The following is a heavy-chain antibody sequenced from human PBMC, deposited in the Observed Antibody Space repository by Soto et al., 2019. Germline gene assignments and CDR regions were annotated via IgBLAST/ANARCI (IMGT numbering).Heavy chain of an antibody. CDR1: GGSISSSSYY. J-gene: IGHJ4*02. D-gene: IGHD4-17*01. CDR3: ARLNDYGDYASN. Sequence: LQLQESGPGLVKPSETLSLTCTVSGGSISSSSYYWGWIRQPPGKGLEWIGSIYYSGSTYYNPSLKSRVTISVDTSKNQFSLKLSSVTTADTAVYYCARLNDYGDYASNWGQGTLVTVSS. CDR2: IYYSGST. V-gene: IGHV4-39*01.